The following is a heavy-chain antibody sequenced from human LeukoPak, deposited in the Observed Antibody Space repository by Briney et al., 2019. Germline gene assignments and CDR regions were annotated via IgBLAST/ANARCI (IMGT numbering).Heavy chain of an antibody. Sequence: GGSLRLSCAASGFPFAPFWVTWVRQAPGKGPEFVATMNRDGSEVAYGNSVRGRFTISRDNAKNSLYLQMYSLRAEDTAVYYCARGIDEWLYLNYWGQGALVTVSS. CDR1: GFPFAPFW. CDR3: ARGIDEWLYLNY. D-gene: IGHD3-3*01. J-gene: IGHJ4*02. V-gene: IGHV3-7*04. CDR2: MNRDGSEV.